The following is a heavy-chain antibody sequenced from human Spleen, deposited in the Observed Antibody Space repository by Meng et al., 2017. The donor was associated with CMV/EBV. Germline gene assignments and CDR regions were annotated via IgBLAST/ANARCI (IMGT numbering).Heavy chain of an antibody. CDR2: INNSGST. J-gene: IGHJ6*02. CDR1: GGSFSGYY. Sequence: SETLSLTCAVYGGSFSGYYLSWIRQSPGKGLEWIGEINNSGSTNYIPALRSRVTISLDTSNKQVSLRLTSVTAADTAVYYCARGGGMDVWGQGTTVTVSS. CDR3: ARGGGMDV. V-gene: IGHV4-34*01.